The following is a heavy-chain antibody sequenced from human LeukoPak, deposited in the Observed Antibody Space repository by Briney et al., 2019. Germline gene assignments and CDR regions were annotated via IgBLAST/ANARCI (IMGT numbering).Heavy chain of an antibody. CDR1: RYTFTGYY. Sequence: GASVKVSCLASRYTFTGYYIHWVRQAPGQGLEWMGWINPNSGDTSYAQKFQGRVTMTRDTSISTAYMEPSRLTSDDTAVYYCTTSPSTGRFDYWGQGTLVTVSS. J-gene: IGHJ4*02. D-gene: IGHD1-26*01. CDR2: INPNSGDT. CDR3: TTSPSTGRFDY. V-gene: IGHV1-2*02.